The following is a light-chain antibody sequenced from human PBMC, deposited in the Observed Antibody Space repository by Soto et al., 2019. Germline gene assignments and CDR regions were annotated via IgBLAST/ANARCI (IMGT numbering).Light chain of an antibody. CDR3: QQDGSSPT. CDR2: ATS. V-gene: IGKV3-20*01. J-gene: IGKJ4*01. Sequence: EIVLTQSPGTVSLSPGESATLSCRASQSISRSDLAWYQHRPGQSPRLLIYATSSRATGIPDRFTGGGAGTGFTLTVSRLEPEESAVYYCQQDGSSPTFGGGTKVEIK. CDR1: QSISRSD.